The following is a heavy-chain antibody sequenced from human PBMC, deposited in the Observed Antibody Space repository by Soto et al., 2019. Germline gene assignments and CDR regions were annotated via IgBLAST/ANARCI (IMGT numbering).Heavy chain of an antibody. CDR1: GFSLSSTRMA. CDR3: AHIVVAGLGYYFDY. CDR2: IYWDDDK. Sequence: QITLKESGPTLVKPTQTLTLTCTFSGFSLSSTRMAVGWIRQPPGKPLQWLALIYWDDDKRYSPFLKSSLNIANDTSTMQVVLTMSNMDPVDTARYYCAHIVVAGLGYYFDYWGQGRLVTVSS. V-gene: IGHV2-5*02. J-gene: IGHJ4*02. D-gene: IGHD6-19*01.